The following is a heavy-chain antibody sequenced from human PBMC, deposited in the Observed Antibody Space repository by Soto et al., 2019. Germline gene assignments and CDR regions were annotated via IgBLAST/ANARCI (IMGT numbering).Heavy chain of an antibody. Sequence: SETLSLTCAVYGGSFSGYYWSWIRQPPGKGLEWIGEINHSGSTNYNPSLKSRVTISVDTSKNQFSLKLSSVTAADTAVYYCARGGLYDSSGYYYSPRFDYWGQGTLVTVSS. J-gene: IGHJ4*02. CDR2: INHSGST. CDR1: GGSFSGYY. D-gene: IGHD3-22*01. CDR3: ARGGLYDSSGYYYSPRFDY. V-gene: IGHV4-34*01.